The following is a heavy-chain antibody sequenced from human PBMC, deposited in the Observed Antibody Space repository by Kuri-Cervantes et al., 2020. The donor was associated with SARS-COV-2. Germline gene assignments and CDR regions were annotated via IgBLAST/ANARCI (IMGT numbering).Heavy chain of an antibody. V-gene: IGHV3-23*01. CDR1: GFTFSNYA. D-gene: IGHD6-19*01. J-gene: IGHJ1*01. CDR3: AARRWLGVPIAPVELYIHV. CDR2: ISGNGDTT. Sequence: GGSLRLPCAASGFTFSNYAINWVRQGPGKGLEWVSEISGNGDTTFYADSVKGRFTVSRDNPKNTLYLQMSNLRAEDTAVYYCAARRWLGVPIAPVELYIHVWGQGTLVTVSS.